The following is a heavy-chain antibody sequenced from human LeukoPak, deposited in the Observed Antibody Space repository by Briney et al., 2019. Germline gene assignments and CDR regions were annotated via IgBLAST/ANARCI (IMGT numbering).Heavy chain of an antibody. D-gene: IGHD2/OR15-2a*01. Sequence: GASVKVSCKASGYCFSDYYIHWVRQAPGQGLEWMGWMNANSGVTNYAQKFQGRLALTRDTSISTAYMELSGLRYDDSAMYYCARDLSHGLDYYYYMDVWAKGTTVTVSS. J-gene: IGHJ6*03. CDR2: MNANSGVT. CDR1: GYCFSDYY. V-gene: IGHV1-2*02. CDR3: ARDLSHGLDYYYYMDV.